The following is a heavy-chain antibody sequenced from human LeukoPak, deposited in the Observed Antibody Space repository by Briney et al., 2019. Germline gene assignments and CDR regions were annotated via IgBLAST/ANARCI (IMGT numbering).Heavy chain of an antibody. CDR2: IYYSGST. V-gene: IGHV4-59*08. J-gene: IGHJ6*03. D-gene: IGHD2-2*01. Sequence: SETLSLTCTVSGGSIISYYWSWIRQPPGKGLEWIGYIYYSGSTNYNPSLKSRVTISVDTSKNQFSLKLSSVTAADTAVYYCARMGYCSSTSCFRDYYYYMDVWGTGTTVTVSS. CDR3: ARMGYCSSTSCFRDYYYYMDV. CDR1: GGSIISYY.